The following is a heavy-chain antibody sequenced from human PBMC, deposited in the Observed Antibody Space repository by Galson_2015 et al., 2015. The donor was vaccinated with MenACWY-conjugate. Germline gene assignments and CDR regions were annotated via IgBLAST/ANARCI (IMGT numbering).Heavy chain of an antibody. CDR3: AREGSSRYHSDYFCCAS. CDR2: TYYRSQWHY. CDR1: GDSVSSNSAA. Sequence: CAFSGDSVSSNSAAWNWIRQSPSRGFEWLGRTYYRSQWHYDYAVSVKGRMTINPDTSKNEISLQLHSVTPEDTAVYYCAREGSSRYHSDYFCCASWGQGTLVTVSS. D-gene: IGHD3-22*01. J-gene: IGHJ5*02. V-gene: IGHV6-1*01.